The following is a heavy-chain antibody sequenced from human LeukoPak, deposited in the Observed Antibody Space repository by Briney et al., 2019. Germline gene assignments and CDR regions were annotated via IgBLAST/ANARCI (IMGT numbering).Heavy chain of an antibody. CDR3: ARVVRDGYNWDYYYYMDV. D-gene: IGHD5-24*01. Sequence: GASVKVSCKASGYTFTGYYMHWVRQAPGQGLEWMGWINPKSGGTNYAQKFQGRVTMTRDTSISTAYMELSRLRSDDTAVYYCARVVRDGYNWDYYYYMDVWGKGTTVTISS. CDR2: INPKSGGT. V-gene: IGHV1-2*02. J-gene: IGHJ6*03. CDR1: GYTFTGYY.